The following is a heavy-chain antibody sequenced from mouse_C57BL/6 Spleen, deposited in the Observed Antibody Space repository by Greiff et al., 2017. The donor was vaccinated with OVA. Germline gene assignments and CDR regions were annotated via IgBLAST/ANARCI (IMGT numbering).Heavy chain of an antibody. CDR3: ARRYGYDAWFAY. J-gene: IGHJ3*01. D-gene: IGHD2-2*01. CDR2: IDPSDSYT. CDR1: GYTFTSYW. Sequence: QVQLQQPGAELVRPGTSVKLSCKASGYTFTSYWMHWVKQRPGQGLEWIGVIDPSDSYTNYNQKFKGKATLTVDTSSSTAYMQLSSLTSEDSAVYYCARRYGYDAWFAYWGQGTLVTVSA. V-gene: IGHV1-59*01.